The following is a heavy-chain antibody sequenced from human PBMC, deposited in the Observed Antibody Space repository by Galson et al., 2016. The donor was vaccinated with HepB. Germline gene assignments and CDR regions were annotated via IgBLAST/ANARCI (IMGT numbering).Heavy chain of an antibody. CDR2: VDPEHGEE. Sequence: SVKVSCKVSGHTLTEFSMHWVRQAPGKGLEWMGGVDPEHGEEVYAQKFQGRITMTEDTSTDTAYMEPSGLRSDDTAIYYCSTQAWGWGWEPRLDYWGPGTLVAVSS. CDR1: GHTLTEFS. D-gene: IGHD4-23*01. J-gene: IGHJ4*02. V-gene: IGHV1-24*01. CDR3: STQAWGWGWEPRLDY.